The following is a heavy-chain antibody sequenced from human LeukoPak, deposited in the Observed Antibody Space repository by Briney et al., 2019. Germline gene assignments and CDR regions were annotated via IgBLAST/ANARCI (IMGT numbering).Heavy chain of an antibody. Sequence: GGSLRLSCAASGFTFSSYGMHWVRQAPGKGLEWVAVISYDGSNRYYADSVKGRFTISRDNSKNTLYLQMNSLRAEDTAVYYCAKVLITMTSNYWGQGTLVTVSS. CDR3: AKVLITMTSNY. CDR2: ISYDGSNR. D-gene: IGHD3-22*01. J-gene: IGHJ4*02. CDR1: GFTFSSYG. V-gene: IGHV3-30*18.